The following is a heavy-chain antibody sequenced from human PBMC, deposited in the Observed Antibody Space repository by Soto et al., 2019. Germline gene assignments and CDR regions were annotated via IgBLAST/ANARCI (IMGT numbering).Heavy chain of an antibody. CDR3: ARETPSAAAAYYYYGLDV. D-gene: IGHD6-13*01. CDR2: IIPVFGTA. CDR1: GGTFSSYF. V-gene: IGHV1-69*01. J-gene: IGHJ6*02. Sequence: QVQLVQSGAEVKKAGSSVKVSCKVSGGTFSSYFINSVRQAPGQGLEWVGGIIPVFGTASYAEKFQGRVTITADESTSTAYMELSRLRSDDTAVYYCARETPSAAAAYYYYGLDVWGQGTTVTVPS.